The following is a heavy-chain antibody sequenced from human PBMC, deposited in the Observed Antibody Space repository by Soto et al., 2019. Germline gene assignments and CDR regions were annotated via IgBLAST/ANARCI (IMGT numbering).Heavy chain of an antibody. J-gene: IGHJ6*02. CDR3: ARVLCSGDTCPFYYYDVGLDV. CDR2: ISFDGGNE. D-gene: IGHD2-15*01. V-gene: IGHV3-30-3*01. Sequence: QVQLVESGGGVVQPGRSLRLSCVNSGFTFSSYDMHWVRQAPGKGLEWVAVISFDGGNEYYADSVKGRFTISRDNSKNTLYLHRNSLRAEDTAVYYCARVLCSGDTCPFYYYDVGLDVWGQGTTVTVSS. CDR1: GFTFSSYD.